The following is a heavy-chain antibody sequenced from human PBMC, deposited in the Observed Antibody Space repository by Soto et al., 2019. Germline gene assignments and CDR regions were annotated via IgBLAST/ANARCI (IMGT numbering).Heavy chain of an antibody. CDR3: ARARIAVAGTREYGMDV. Sequence: PSETLSLTCAVYGGSFSGYYWSWIRQPPGKGLEWIGEINHSGSTNYNPSLKSRVTISVDTSKNQFSLKLSSVTAADTAVYYCARARIAVAGTREYGMDVWGQGTTVS. J-gene: IGHJ6*02. D-gene: IGHD6-19*01. CDR1: GGSFSGYY. CDR2: INHSGST. V-gene: IGHV4-34*01.